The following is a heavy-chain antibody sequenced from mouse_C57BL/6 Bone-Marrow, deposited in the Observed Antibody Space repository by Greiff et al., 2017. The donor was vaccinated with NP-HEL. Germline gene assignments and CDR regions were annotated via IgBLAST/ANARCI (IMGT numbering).Heavy chain of an antibody. Sequence: EVKLMESGGGLVQSGRSLRLSCATSGFTFSDFYMEWVRQAPGKGLEWIAASRNKANDYTTEYSASVKGRFIVSRDTSQSILYLQMNALRAEDTAIYYCARDAPDYGGFAYWGQGTLVTVSA. CDR3: ARDAPDYGGFAY. V-gene: IGHV7-1*01. CDR1: GFTFSDFY. J-gene: IGHJ3*01. D-gene: IGHD1-1*02. CDR2: SRNKANDYTT.